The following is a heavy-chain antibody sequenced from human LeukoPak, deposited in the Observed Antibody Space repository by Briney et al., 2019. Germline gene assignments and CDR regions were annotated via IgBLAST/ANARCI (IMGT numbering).Heavy chain of an antibody. CDR2: IYYSGST. V-gene: IGHV4-59*12. CDR3: ANGPTDYYDSSGSQNGNWFDP. J-gene: IGHJ5*02. CDR1: GGSISSYY. Sequence: PSETLSLTCTVSGGSISSYYWSWIRQPPGKGLEWIGYIYYSGSTNYNPSLKSRVTISVDTSKNQFSLKLSSVTAADTAVYYCANGPTDYYDSSGSQNGNWFDPWGQGTLVTVSS. D-gene: IGHD3-22*01.